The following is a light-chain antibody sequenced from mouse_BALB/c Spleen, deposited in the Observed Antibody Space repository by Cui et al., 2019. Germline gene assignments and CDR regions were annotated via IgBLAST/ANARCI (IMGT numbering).Light chain of an antibody. CDR1: EGVGSYGNSC. CDR3: QQNNEDPYT. Sequence: NIVLTHSPASLSVSLRQRATIPGRASEGVGSYGNSCMHWYQQKPGQPPKLLIYLASNLESAVPARFSGSGSRTDFILTIAPVEADNVASSYSQQNNEDPYTFGGGTRLVIK. CDR2: LAS. J-gene: IGKJ2*01. V-gene: IGKV3-10*01.